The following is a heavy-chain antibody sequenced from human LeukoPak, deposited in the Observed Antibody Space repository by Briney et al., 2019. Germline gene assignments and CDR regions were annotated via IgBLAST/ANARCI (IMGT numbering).Heavy chain of an antibody. J-gene: IGHJ4*02. CDR1: GYSFTELS. CDR2: FDLVHGDT. V-gene: IGHV1-24*01. CDR3: TAGSAYSLLDF. D-gene: IGHD5-18*01. Sequence: GASVKVSCKVSGYSFTELSRHWVRQASGKGLEWLGGFDLVHGDTIYAQKFEGRVTMTEDTSTDTSYMALSSLGSEDTAVYFCTAGSAYSLLDFWGQGTLVIVSS.